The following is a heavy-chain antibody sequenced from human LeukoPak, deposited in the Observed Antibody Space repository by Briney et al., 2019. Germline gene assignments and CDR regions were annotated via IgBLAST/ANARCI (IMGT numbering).Heavy chain of an antibody. CDR3: ARVRGDLRYFDGSYYYYYMDV. J-gene: IGHJ6*03. CDR1: GYTFTSYD. D-gene: IGHD3-9*01. CDR2: MNPNSGNT. Sequence: ASVKVSCKASGYTFTSYDINWVRQATGQGLEWMGWMNPNSGNTGYAQKFQGRVTMTRNTSISTAYMELSSLRSEDTAVYYCARVRGDLRYFDGSYYYYYMDVWGKGTTVTISS. V-gene: IGHV1-8*01.